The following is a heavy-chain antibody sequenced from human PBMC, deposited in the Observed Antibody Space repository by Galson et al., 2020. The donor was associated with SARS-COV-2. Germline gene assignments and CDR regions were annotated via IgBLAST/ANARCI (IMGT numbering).Heavy chain of an antibody. Sequence: GGSLRLSCAASGFTFDDYAMHWVRQAPGKGLEWVSGISWNSGSIGYADSVKGRFTISRDNAKNSLYLQMNSLRAEDTALYYCACSASGYDFVGQFDYWGQGTLVTVSS. CDR2: ISWNSGSI. CDR1: GFTFDDYA. CDR3: ACSASGYDFVGQFDY. D-gene: IGHD5-12*01. V-gene: IGHV3-9*01. J-gene: IGHJ4*02.